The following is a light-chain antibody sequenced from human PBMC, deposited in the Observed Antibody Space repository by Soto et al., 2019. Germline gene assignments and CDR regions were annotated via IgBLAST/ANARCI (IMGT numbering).Light chain of an antibody. V-gene: IGLV1-44*01. CDR1: TSNIGSNF. CDR2: SDN. J-gene: IGLJ7*01. Sequence: QPVLAQPPSASGTPGQRVTISCSGSTSNIGSNFVNWYQQLPGTAPKLLIHSDNQRPSGVPDRFSGSKSGTSASLAISGLQSEDEADYSCAAWDDNLNGPLFGGGTQLTVL. CDR3: AAWDDNLNGPL.